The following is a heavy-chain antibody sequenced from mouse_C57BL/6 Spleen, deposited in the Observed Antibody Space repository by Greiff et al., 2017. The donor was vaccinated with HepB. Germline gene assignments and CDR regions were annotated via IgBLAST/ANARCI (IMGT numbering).Heavy chain of an antibody. J-gene: IGHJ2*01. CDR2: IDPSDSET. D-gene: IGHD1-1*01. CDR3: AREGRYGSNY. CDR1: GYTFTSYW. V-gene: IGHV1-52*01. Sequence: VQLQQPGAELVRPGSSVKLSCKASGYTFTSYWMHWVKQRPIQGLEWIGNIDPSDSETHYNQKFKDKATLTVDKSSSTAYMQLSSLTSEDSAVYYCAREGRYGSNYWGQGTTVTVSS.